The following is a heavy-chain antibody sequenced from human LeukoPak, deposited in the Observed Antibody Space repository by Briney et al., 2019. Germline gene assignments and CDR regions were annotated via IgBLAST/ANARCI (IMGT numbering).Heavy chain of an antibody. J-gene: IGHJ3*02. CDR2: ISADNGNT. CDR1: GYTFTSYG. V-gene: IGHV1-18*01. CDR3: ARFRTMITFGGVIVIRRSDAFDI. D-gene: IGHD3-16*02. Sequence: GASVKVSCKASGYTFTSYGISWVRQVPGQGLEWMGWISADNGNTKYSQKFQGRLSMTTDTSTSTAYMELRSLRSDDTAVYYCARFRTMITFGGVIVIRRSDAFDIWGQGTMVTVSS.